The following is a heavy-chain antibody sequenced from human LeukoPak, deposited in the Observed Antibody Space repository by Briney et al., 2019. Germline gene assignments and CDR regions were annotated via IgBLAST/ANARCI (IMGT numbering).Heavy chain of an antibody. CDR1: GGSISSSSYY. CDR2: IYYSGST. V-gene: IGHV4-39*01. Sequence: PSGTLSLTCTVSGGSISSSSYYWGWIRQPPGKGLEWFGSIYYSGSTYYNPSLKSRVTISVDTSKNQFSLKLSTVTAADTAVYYCARHNDIVVVVAASDDAFDIWGQGTMVTVSS. CDR3: ARHNDIVVVVAASDDAFDI. J-gene: IGHJ3*02. D-gene: IGHD2-15*01.